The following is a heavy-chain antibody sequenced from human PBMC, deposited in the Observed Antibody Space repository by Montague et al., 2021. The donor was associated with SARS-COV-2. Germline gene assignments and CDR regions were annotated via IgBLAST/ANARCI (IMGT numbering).Heavy chain of an antibody. Sequence: TLSLTCAVSGGSISSGGYYWNWLRQHPEKGLEWIGYIYYSMSTNYNPSLRSRVTISEDTAKNQFSLKLTSVTAADTAVYYCARDKEMIFWGQGILVTVSS. J-gene: IGHJ4*02. CDR2: IYYSMST. CDR3: ARDKEMIF. CDR1: GGSISSGGYY. V-gene: IGHV4-31*11. D-gene: IGHD2-15*01.